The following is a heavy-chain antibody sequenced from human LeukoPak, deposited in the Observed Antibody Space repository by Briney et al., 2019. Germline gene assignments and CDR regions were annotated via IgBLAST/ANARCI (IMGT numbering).Heavy chain of an antibody. Sequence: SETLSLTCTVSGGSISSYYWSWIRQPAGKGLEWIGRIYTSGSNNYNPSLRSRVTMSVDTSKNQFSLKLSSVTAADTAVYYCARIAARLLGDAFDIWGQGTMVTVSS. CDR3: ARIAARLLGDAFDI. V-gene: IGHV4-4*07. CDR2: IYTSGSN. CDR1: GGSISSYY. J-gene: IGHJ3*02. D-gene: IGHD6-6*01.